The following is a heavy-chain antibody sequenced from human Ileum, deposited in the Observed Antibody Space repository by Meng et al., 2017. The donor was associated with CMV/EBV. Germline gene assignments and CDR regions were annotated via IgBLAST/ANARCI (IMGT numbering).Heavy chain of an antibody. CDR1: GGSISSSSYY. CDR2: IYYSGST. Sequence: SETLSLTCTVSGGSISSSSYYWGWIRQPPGKGLEWIGSIYYSGSTYYNPSLKSRVTISVDTSKNQFSLKLSSVTAADTAVYYCARVLRFLEWLLDYWGQGTLVTVSS. V-gene: IGHV4-39*07. J-gene: IGHJ4*02. CDR3: ARVLRFLEWLLDY. D-gene: IGHD3-3*01.